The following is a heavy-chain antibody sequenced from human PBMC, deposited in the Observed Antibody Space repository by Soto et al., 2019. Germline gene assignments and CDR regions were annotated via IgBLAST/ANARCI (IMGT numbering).Heavy chain of an antibody. Sequence: GGSLRLSCEASGFAFSGYSMNWVRQAPGKGLEWISCITARGNDIYYADSVKGRFTISRDNAMNTLYLQMNSLRDDDTAVYYCARGGWNYDCLDVWGHGTTVTVSS. D-gene: IGHD3-3*01. CDR1: GFAFSGYS. J-gene: IGHJ6*02. CDR3: ARGGWNYDCLDV. V-gene: IGHV3-48*02. CDR2: ITARGNDI.